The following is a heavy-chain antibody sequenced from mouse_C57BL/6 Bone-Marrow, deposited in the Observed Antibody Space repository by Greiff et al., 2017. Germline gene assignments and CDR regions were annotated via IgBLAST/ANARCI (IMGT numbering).Heavy chain of an antibody. CDR1: GYTFTSYW. Sequence: QVQLQQPGAELVRPGTSVKLSCKASGYTFTSYWMHWVKQRPGQGLEWIGVIDPSDSYTNYTQKFKGKATLTVDKSSSTAYLQLNSLSSEASAVYFCASYDSDYRGFFAYWGQGTLVTVSA. CDR3: ASYDSDYRGFFAY. D-gene: IGHD2-3*01. CDR2: IDPSDSYT. V-gene: IGHV1-59*01. J-gene: IGHJ3*01.